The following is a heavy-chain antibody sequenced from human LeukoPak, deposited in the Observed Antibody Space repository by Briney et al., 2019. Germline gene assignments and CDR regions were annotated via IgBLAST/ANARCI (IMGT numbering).Heavy chain of an antibody. V-gene: IGHV3-66*01. J-gene: IGHJ5*02. CDR2: IYSGGST. CDR3: ARAPYCSGGSCYSHNWFDP. Sequence: GGSLRLSCAASGFTVSSNYMSWVRQAPGKGLEWVSVIYSGGSTYYADSVKGRFTISRDNSKNTLYLQMNSLRAEDTAVYYCARAPYCSGGSCYSHNWFDPWGQGTLVTVSS. D-gene: IGHD2-15*01. CDR1: GFTVSSNY.